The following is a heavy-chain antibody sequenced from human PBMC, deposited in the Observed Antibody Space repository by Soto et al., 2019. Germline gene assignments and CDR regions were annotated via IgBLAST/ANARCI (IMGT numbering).Heavy chain of an antibody. D-gene: IGHD2-15*01. Sequence: SETLSLTCTVSGGSISSSSYYWGWIRQPPGKGLEWIGSIYYSGSTYYNPSLKSRVTISVDTSKNQFSLKLSSVTAADTAVYYCARHRVNDIVVVVAATTWFDPWGQGTLVTVSS. J-gene: IGHJ5*02. CDR3: ARHRVNDIVVVVAATTWFDP. V-gene: IGHV4-39*01. CDR1: GGSISSSSYY. CDR2: IYYSGST.